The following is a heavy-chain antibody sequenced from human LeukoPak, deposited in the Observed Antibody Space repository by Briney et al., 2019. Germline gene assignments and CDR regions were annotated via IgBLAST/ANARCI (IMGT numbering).Heavy chain of an antibody. CDR3: AEDYGGSFPMGAFDI. Sequence: GGSLRLSCVASRFQFSSYAMSWVRQAPGKGLEWVSSISGRGGSTYYADSVKGRFTISRDNSKNTLYLQMNSLRAEDTAIYYCAEDYGGSFPMGAFDIWGQGTMVTVSS. V-gene: IGHV3-23*01. CDR1: RFQFSSYA. D-gene: IGHD1-26*01. J-gene: IGHJ3*02. CDR2: ISGRGGST.